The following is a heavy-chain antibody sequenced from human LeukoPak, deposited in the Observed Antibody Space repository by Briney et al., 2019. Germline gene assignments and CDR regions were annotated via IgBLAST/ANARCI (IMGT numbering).Heavy chain of an antibody. CDR3: ARSSSTADY. Sequence: GSLRLCCAASGITVSSNYMSWVRQAPRKVLEWVSVIYSGGSTYYADSVKGIFTISRDNSKNTLYLQMNSLRAEDTAVYYCARSSSTADYWGQGTLVTVSS. D-gene: IGHD2-2*01. CDR2: IYSGGST. J-gene: IGHJ4*02. CDR1: GITVSSNY. V-gene: IGHV3-66*01.